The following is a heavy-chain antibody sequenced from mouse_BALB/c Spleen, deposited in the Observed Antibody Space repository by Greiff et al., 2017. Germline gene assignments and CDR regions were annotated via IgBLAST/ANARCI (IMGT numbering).Heavy chain of an antibody. D-gene: IGHD2-3*01. V-gene: IGHV5-17*02. CDR1: GFTFSSFG. Sequence: EVKLVESGGGLVQPGGSRKLSCAASGFTFSSFGMHWVRQAPEKGLEWVAYISSGSSTIYYADTVKGRFTISRDNPKNTLFLPMTSLRSEDTAMYYCAKVDGYPDYFDYWGQGTTLTVSS. CDR2: ISSGSSTI. CDR3: AKVDGYPDYFDY. J-gene: IGHJ2*01.